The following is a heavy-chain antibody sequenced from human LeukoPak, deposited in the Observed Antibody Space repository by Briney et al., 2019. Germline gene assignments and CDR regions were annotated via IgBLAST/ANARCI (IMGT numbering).Heavy chain of an antibody. CDR3: ARVGGHRAIAAAGKGDAFDI. D-gene: IGHD6-13*01. CDR2: ISYDGSNK. Sequence: GGSLRLSCAASGFTFSSYAMHWVRQAPGKGLEWVAVISYDGSNKYYADSVKGRFTISRDNSKNTLYLQMNSLRAEDTAVYYCARVGGHRAIAAAGKGDAFDIWGQRTMVTVSS. CDR1: GFTFSSYA. J-gene: IGHJ3*02. V-gene: IGHV3-30*01.